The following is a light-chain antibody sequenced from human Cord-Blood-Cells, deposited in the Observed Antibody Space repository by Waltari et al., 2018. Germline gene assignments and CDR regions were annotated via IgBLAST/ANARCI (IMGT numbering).Light chain of an antibody. CDR2: GAS. Sequence: EIVLTQSPGTLSLSPGERATLRCRASQSVSSSYLAWYQQKPGQAPRLLIYGASSRATGIPDRFSGSGSGTDFTLTISRLEPEDFAVYYCQQYGSSLYTFGQGTKLEIK. J-gene: IGKJ2*01. CDR1: QSVSSSY. V-gene: IGKV3-20*01. CDR3: QQYGSSLYT.